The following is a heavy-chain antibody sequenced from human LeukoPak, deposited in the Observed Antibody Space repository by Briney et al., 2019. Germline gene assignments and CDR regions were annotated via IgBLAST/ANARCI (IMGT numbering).Heavy chain of an antibody. J-gene: IGHJ4*02. Sequence: PGGSLRLSCAASGFTFSSHWMHWVRQAPGKGLVWVTRISSDGRSTSYADSVKGRFTISRDNAKNSLYLQMNSLRAEDTAVYYCAREHVSGGSYYDYWGQGTLVTVSS. CDR2: ISSDGRST. V-gene: IGHV3-74*01. CDR1: GFTFSSHW. D-gene: IGHD2-15*01. CDR3: AREHVSGGSYYDY.